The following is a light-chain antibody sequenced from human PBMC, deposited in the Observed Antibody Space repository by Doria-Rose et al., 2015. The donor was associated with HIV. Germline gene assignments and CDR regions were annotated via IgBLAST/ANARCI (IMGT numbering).Light chain of an antibody. CDR1: QSFSSTY. Sequence: TQSPGTLSLSPGERATLSCRASQSFSSTYLAWYQQKPGQAPSLLIYDVSTSATGIPDRFSASWSGTDFTLTINRLEPEDFALFYCHQYGTSWTFGQGTKVEI. V-gene: IGKV3-20*01. CDR2: DVS. CDR3: HQYGTSWT. J-gene: IGKJ1*01.